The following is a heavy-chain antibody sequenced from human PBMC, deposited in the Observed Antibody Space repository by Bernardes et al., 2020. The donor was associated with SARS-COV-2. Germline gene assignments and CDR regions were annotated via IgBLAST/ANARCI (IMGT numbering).Heavy chain of an antibody. D-gene: IGHD3-10*01. J-gene: IGHJ5*02. V-gene: IGHV3-11*01. Sequence: GSLRLSCAASGFTFSDYYMSWIRQAPGKGLEWVSYISSSGSVRYYADSVKGRFTISRDNAKKSVFLQANSLRAEDTAVYYCARTPSYWGWFDPWGQGTLVTVSS. CDR1: GFTFSDYY. CDR2: ISSSGSVR. CDR3: ARTPSYWGWFDP.